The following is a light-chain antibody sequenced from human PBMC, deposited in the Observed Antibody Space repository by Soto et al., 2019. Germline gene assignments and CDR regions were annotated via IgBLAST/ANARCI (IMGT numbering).Light chain of an antibody. CDR1: QAINRY. CDR3: QQYNNWPIT. Sequence: DIQVAQSPSSLSASVGDRVTITCRTSQAINRYLNWYQQTPGRAPKLLIYAASILHSGVPPRFSGSGSGTKFTLSISSLQSEDFAVYYCQQYNNWPITFGQGTRLEIK. V-gene: IGKV1-39*01. J-gene: IGKJ5*01. CDR2: AAS.